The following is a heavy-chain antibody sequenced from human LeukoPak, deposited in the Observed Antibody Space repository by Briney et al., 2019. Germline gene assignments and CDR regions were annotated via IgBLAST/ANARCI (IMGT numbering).Heavy chain of an antibody. J-gene: IGHJ4*02. V-gene: IGHV4-59*02. CDR2: IYNSGST. CDR1: GFTVSSNY. CDR3: ARDRELGY. D-gene: IGHD3-10*01. Sequence: GSLRLSCAASGFTVSSNYMSWIRQPPGKGLEWIGYIYNSGSTNYNPSLKSRVTISVDTSKNQFSLKLTSVTAADTAVYYCARDRELGYWGQGTLVTVSS.